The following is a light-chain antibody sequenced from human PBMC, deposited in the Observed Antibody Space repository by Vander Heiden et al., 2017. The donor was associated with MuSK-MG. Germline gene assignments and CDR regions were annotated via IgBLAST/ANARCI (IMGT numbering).Light chain of an antibody. V-gene: IGLV6-57*03. CDR1: GGTIASGY. Sequence: HAFSDSPWRTVTVSFTRSGGTIASGYVQWYQQRPGSAPTTVSYENDQRLSGSPDRFAGSIDSSSNSASRTIYGLKREEEEGDYWNYSETSDHSLVFGGGTKLTVL. CDR3: NYSETSDHSLV. J-gene: IGLJ3*02. CDR2: END.